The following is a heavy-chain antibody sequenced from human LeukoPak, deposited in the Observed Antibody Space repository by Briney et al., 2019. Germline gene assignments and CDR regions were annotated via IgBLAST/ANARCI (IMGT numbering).Heavy chain of an antibody. D-gene: IGHD2-2*01. V-gene: IGHV3-33*01. Sequence: GGSLRLSCAASGFTFSSYGMHWVRQAPGKGLEWVAVIWYDGSNKYYADSVKGRFTISRDNSKNTLYLQMNSLRAEDTAVYYCARVLGYCSSTSCLSYYYYGMDAWGQGTTVTVSS. CDR1: GFTFSSYG. J-gene: IGHJ6*02. CDR2: IWYDGSNK. CDR3: ARVLGYCSSTSCLSYYYYGMDA.